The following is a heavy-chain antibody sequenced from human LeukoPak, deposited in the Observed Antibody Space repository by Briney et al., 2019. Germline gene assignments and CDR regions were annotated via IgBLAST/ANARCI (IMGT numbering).Heavy chain of an antibody. CDR1: GFTFSNYA. CDR3: AKGSGYYSRDAFDI. J-gene: IGHJ3*02. Sequence: GGSLRLSCAASGFTFSNYAMSWVRQAPGKGLEWVSATIGSGYNTYYADSVKGRFAISRDSSKSTLYLQMNSLRAEDTAVYYCAKGSGYYSRDAFDIWGQGTMVTVSS. CDR2: TIGSGYNT. V-gene: IGHV3-23*01. D-gene: IGHD3-22*01.